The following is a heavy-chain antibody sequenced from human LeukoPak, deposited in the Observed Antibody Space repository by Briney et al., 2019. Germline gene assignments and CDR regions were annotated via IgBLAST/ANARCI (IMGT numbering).Heavy chain of an antibody. J-gene: IGHJ6*02. D-gene: IGHD3-10*01. CDR3: ARVFGADYYYYGMDV. CDR2: INPSGGST. V-gene: IGHV1-46*01. CDR1: GYTFTSYY. Sequence: ASVTVSCKASGYTFTSYYMHWVRQAPGQGLEWMGIINPSGGSTSYAQKFQGRVTMTRDTSTSTVYMELSSLRSEDTAVYYCARVFGADYYYYGMDVWGQGTTVTVSS.